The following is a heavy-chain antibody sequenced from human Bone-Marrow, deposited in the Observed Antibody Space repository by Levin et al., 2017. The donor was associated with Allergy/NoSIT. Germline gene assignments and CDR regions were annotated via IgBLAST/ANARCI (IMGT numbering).Heavy chain of an antibody. CDR3: AKIDSHSGYGMNV. V-gene: IGHV5-51*01. D-gene: IGHD2-15*01. CDR2: VYPADSDA. J-gene: IGHJ6*02. CDR1: GYSFISYW. Sequence: GESLKISCQGSGYSFISYWIAWVRQMPGKGLEWMGSVYPADSDATYNPSFLGQVSISVDKSLKTAYLQWSRLKPSDTAMYYCAKIDSHSGYGMNVWGQGTTVTVSS.